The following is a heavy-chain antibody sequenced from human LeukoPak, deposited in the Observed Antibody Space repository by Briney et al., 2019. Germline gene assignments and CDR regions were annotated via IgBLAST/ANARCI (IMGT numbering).Heavy chain of an antibody. CDR3: AKDLGGSAQNPEY. J-gene: IGHJ4*02. CDR1: GFTFNDYA. Sequence: GGSLRLSCAASGFTFNDYAMHWVRQAPGKGLEWVSGISWHSGSIAYADSVKGRFAISRDNAKNSLYLQMNSLAAGDTALYYCAKDLGGSAQNPEYWGQGTLVTVSS. D-gene: IGHD3-10*01. CDR2: ISWHSGSI. V-gene: IGHV3-9*01.